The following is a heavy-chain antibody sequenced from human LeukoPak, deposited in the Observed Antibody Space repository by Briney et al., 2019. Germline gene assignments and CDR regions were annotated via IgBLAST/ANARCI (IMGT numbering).Heavy chain of an antibody. CDR2: VAYDGSND. CDR1: GFNFNIYT. D-gene: IGHD2-15*01. J-gene: IGHJ4*02. Sequence: PGGSLRLPCAASGFNFNIYTMHWVRQAPGKGLEWVAVVAYDGSNDYYADSVRGRFTISRDNSKNTLYLQMNSLRAEDTAVYYCARTNVGLDYWGQGTLVTVSS. CDR3: ARTNVGLDY. V-gene: IGHV3-30-3*01.